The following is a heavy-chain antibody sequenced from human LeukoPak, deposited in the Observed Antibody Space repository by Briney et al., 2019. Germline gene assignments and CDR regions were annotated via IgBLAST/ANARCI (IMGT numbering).Heavy chain of an antibody. J-gene: IGHJ4*02. Sequence: ASVKVSCKASGYSFTSYYMHWVRQAPGQGLEWMGWINPNSGGTNYAQKFQGRVTMTRDTSISTAYMELSRLRSDDTAVYYCARDYYDILTTIDYWGQGTLVTVSS. CDR3: ARDYYDILTTIDY. V-gene: IGHV1-2*02. CDR2: INPNSGGT. CDR1: GYSFTSYY. D-gene: IGHD3-9*01.